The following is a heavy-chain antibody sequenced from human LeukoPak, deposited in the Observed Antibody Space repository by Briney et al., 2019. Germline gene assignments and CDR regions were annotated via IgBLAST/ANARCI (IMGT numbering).Heavy chain of an antibody. Sequence: SETLSLTCSVSGGSISSSNWWSWVRQPPGKGLEWIGEIYHSGSTNYNPSLKSRVTISVDTSKNQFSLKLSSVTAADTAVYYCARVLRDYDFWSGYVSGYYYYMDVWGKGTTVTVSS. CDR1: GGSISSSNW. J-gene: IGHJ6*03. D-gene: IGHD3-3*01. CDR2: IYHSGST. V-gene: IGHV4-4*02. CDR3: ARVLRDYDFWSGYVSGYYYYMDV.